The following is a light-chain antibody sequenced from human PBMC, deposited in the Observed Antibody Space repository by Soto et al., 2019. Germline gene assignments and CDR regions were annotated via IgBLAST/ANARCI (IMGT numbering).Light chain of an antibody. CDR3: QQRSAWPWT. CDR2: FAS. V-gene: IGKV3-11*01. CDR1: HSVGSL. J-gene: IGKJ1*01. Sequence: EIVLTPSPATLSLSPWYRSTLSFRASHSVGSLLAWYQQKPGQAPRLLMYFASNRATGIPPRFSGSGSGTDFTLTIDSLEPEDFAVYYCQQRSAWPWTFGQGTKVDI.